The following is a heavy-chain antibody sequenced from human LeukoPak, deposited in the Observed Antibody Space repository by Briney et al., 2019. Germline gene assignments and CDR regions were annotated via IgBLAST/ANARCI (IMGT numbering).Heavy chain of an antibody. CDR1: GFTFSSYA. V-gene: IGHV3-23*01. CDR2: ISGSGGST. Sequence: GGSLRLSCAASGFTFSSYAMSWVRQAPGKGLEWVSAISGSGGSTYYADSVKGRFTISRDNSKNTLYLQMNSLRAEDTAVYYCARISCTGNSCRPYSYYDMDVWGQGTTVTVSS. CDR3: ARISCTGNSCRPYSYYDMDV. J-gene: IGHJ6*02. D-gene: IGHD2-15*01.